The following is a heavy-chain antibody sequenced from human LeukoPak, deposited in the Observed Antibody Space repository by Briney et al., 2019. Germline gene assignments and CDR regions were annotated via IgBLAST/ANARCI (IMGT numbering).Heavy chain of an antibody. Sequence: GGSLRLSCAGSGFTFGSFWMHWVRQAPGKGLVWVSRISTDGSITNYADSVKGRFTISRDNSKNTLYLQMKSLRAEDTAVYYCARTDETAPAEDFQHWGQGTLVTVSS. D-gene: IGHD2-21*02. CDR2: ISTDGSIT. J-gene: IGHJ1*01. CDR1: GFTFGSFW. CDR3: ARTDETAPAEDFQH. V-gene: IGHV3-74*01.